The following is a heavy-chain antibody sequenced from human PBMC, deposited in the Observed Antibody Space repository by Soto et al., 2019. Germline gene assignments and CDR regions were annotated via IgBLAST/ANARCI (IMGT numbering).Heavy chain of an antibody. D-gene: IGHD3-9*01. J-gene: IGHJ4*02. Sequence: GLDLEWLALIYWDDDKRYSPSLKSRLTITKDTSKNQVVLTMTNMDPVDTATYYCAHRRVVDWAFDYWGQGTLVTVSS. CDR3: AHRRVVDWAFDY. CDR2: IYWDDDK. V-gene: IGHV2-5*02.